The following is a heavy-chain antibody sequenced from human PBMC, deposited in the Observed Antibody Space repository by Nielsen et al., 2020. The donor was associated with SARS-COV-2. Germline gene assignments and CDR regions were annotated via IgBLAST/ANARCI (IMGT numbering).Heavy chain of an antibody. CDR1: GFTFSSYG. CDR2: ISYDGSNK. V-gene: IGHV3-30*03. J-gene: IGHJ4*02. D-gene: IGHD6-19*01. CDR3: ARDMLSRSGWDYYFDY. Sequence: GGSLRLSCAASGFTFSSYGMHWVRQAPGKGLEWVAVISYDGSNKYYADSVKGRFTISRDNSKNTLYLQMNSLRAEDTAVYYCARDMLSRSGWDYYFDYWGQGTLVTVSS.